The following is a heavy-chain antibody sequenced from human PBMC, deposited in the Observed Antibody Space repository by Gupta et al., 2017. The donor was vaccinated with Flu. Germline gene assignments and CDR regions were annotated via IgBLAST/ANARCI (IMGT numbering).Heavy chain of an antibody. CDR3: AKEGKYYYETTTVC. J-gene: IGHJ4*02. V-gene: IGHV3-23*01. Sequence: SGFTFSSYAMSWVRQAPGKGLEWVSTISGNGDVTDYADSVKGRFTISRDNSKNTLYLQMSSLRAEDTALYYCAKEGKYYYETTTVCWGQGTLVTGS. CDR1: GFTFSSYA. CDR2: ISGNGDVT. D-gene: IGHD3-22*01.